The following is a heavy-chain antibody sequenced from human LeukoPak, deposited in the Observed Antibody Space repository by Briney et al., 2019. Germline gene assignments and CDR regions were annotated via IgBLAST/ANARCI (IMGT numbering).Heavy chain of an antibody. V-gene: IGHV3-21*01. CDR2: ISRSSIYI. J-gene: IGHJ4*02. Sequence: GGSLRLSCAASGFTFDDYGMSWVRQAPGKGLEWVSSISRSSIYIYYADSVKGRFTISRDNARNSLYLQMNSLRAGDTAVYYCANRDIVVVITAGSAAQYWGQGTLVTVSS. CDR1: GFTFDDYG. CDR3: ANRDIVVVITAGSAAQY. D-gene: IGHD3-22*01.